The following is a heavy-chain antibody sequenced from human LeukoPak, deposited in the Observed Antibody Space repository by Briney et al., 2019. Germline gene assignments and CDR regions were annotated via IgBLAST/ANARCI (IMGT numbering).Heavy chain of an antibody. CDR3: ARDQSFGSGSYQDY. D-gene: IGHD3-10*01. J-gene: IGHJ4*02. V-gene: IGHV4-59*01. CDR1: GGSISSYY. CDR2: IYYSGST. Sequence: SETLSLTCTVSGGSISSYYWSWIRQPPGKGLEWIGYIYYSGSTNYNPSLKSRVTISVDTSKNQFSLKLSSVTAADTAVYYCARDQSFGSGSYQDYWGQGTLVTVSS.